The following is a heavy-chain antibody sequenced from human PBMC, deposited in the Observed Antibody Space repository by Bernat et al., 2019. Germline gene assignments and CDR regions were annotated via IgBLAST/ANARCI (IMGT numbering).Heavy chain of an antibody. D-gene: IGHD2-2*01. CDR3: ARYQRSPNAFDI. CDR2: IKQDGSEK. V-gene: IGHV3-7*03. CDR1: GLSFRNAW. Sequence: EVQLVESGGDLVNPGGSLRLSCAASGLSFRNAWMNWVRQAPGKGLEWVANIKQDGSEKYYVDSVKGRFTISRDNAKNSLYLQMNSLRAEDTAVYYCARYQRSPNAFDIWGQGTMVTVSS. J-gene: IGHJ3*02.